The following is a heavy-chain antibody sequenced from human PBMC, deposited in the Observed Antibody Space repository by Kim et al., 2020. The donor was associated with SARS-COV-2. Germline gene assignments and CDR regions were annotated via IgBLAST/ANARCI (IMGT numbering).Heavy chain of an antibody. D-gene: IGHD6-13*01. J-gene: IGHJ6*02. Sequence: ASVKVSCKASGYTFTSYGISWVRQAPGQGLEWMGWISAYNGNTNYAQKLQGRVTMTTDTSTSTAYMELRSLRSDDTAVYYCARDHPRNTCGSSWYRCYYGVDVWGQGTTVTVSS. CDR3: ARDHPRNTCGSSWYRCYYGVDV. V-gene: IGHV1-18*04. CDR1: GYTFTSYG. CDR2: ISAYNGNT.